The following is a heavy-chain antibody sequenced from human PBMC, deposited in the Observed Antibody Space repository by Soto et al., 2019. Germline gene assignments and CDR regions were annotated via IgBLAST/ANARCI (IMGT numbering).Heavy chain of an antibody. V-gene: IGHV4-39*01. D-gene: IGHD2-2*01. CDR3: ARRYIVVVPAASVFDY. CDR1: GGSISSSSYY. Sequence: QLQLQESGPGLVKPSETLSLTCTVSGGSISSSSYYWGWIRQPPGKGLEWIGSIYYSGSTYYNPSLKSRVTISVDTSKNQFSLKLSSVTAADTAVYYCARRYIVVVPAASVFDYWGQGTLVTVSS. J-gene: IGHJ4*02. CDR2: IYYSGST.